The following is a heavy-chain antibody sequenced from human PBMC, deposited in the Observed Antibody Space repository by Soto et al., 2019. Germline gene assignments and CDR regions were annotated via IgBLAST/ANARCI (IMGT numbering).Heavy chain of an antibody. CDR1: GFTFSSYA. CDR3: VKDLTHSSGYYWWEYYYGMVV. Sequence: GGSLRLSCSASGFTFSSYAMHWVRQAPGKGLEYVSAISSNGGSTYYADSVKGRFTISRDNSKNTLYLQMSSLRAEDTAVYYCVKDLTHSSGYYWWEYYYGMVVWGQGTTVTVSS. V-gene: IGHV3-64D*06. J-gene: IGHJ6*02. D-gene: IGHD3-22*01. CDR2: ISSNGGST.